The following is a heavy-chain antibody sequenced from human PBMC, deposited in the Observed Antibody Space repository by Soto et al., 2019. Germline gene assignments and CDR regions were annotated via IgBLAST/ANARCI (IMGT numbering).Heavy chain of an antibody. D-gene: IGHD5-12*01. J-gene: IGHJ6*03. CDR1: GFTFSSYW. CDR3: ARDIVVTQDDYYYCDYMDF. CDR2: IKQDGSEK. Sequence: GGSLRLSCAASGFTFSSYWMSWVRQAPGKGLEWVANIKQDGSEKYYVDSVKGRFTISRDNAKNSLYLQMNSLRAEDTAVYYCARDIVVTQDDYYYCDYMDFRDKAT. V-gene: IGHV3-7*01.